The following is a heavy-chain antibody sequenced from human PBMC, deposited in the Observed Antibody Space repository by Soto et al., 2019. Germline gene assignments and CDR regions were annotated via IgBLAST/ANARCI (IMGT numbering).Heavy chain of an antibody. J-gene: IGHJ3*02. CDR3: ARRIGPYSSSWRPFYDAFDI. V-gene: IGHV4-39*01. Sequence: SETLSLTCTVSGGSISSSSYYWGWIRQPPGKGLEWIGSIYYSGSTYYNPSLKSRVTISVDTSKNQFSLKLSSVTAADTAVYYCARRIGPYSSSWRPFYDAFDIWGQGTMVTVSS. CDR1: GGSISSSSYY. CDR2: IYYSGST. D-gene: IGHD6-13*01.